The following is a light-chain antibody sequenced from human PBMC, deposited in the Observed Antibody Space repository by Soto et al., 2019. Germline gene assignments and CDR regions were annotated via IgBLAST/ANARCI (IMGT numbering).Light chain of an antibody. CDR1: QSIGRW. CDR3: QQYNTYSPERT. Sequence: DIQMTQSPSTLSEYVVDRVTITCLASQSIGRWLAWYQQKPGKPPKLLIYDASRLESGVPSRFSGSGSGTEFTLTISSLQPDDFATYYCQQYNTYSPERTFGQRSMV. V-gene: IGKV1-5*01. J-gene: IGKJ1*01. CDR2: DAS.